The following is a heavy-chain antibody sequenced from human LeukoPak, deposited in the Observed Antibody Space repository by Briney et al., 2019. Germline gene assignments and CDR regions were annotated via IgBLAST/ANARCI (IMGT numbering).Heavy chain of an antibody. J-gene: IGHJ4*02. Sequence: PSETLSLTCTVSGGSVSSGSYYWSWIRQPPGKGLEWIGYIYSSGSTNYNPSLKSRVTISVDTSKNQFSLKLSSVTAADTAVYYCARVLLLWFGELSLYFDYWGQGTLVTVSS. CDR2: IYSSGST. D-gene: IGHD3-10*01. CDR1: GGSVSSGSYY. V-gene: IGHV4-61*01. CDR3: ARVLLLWFGELSLYFDY.